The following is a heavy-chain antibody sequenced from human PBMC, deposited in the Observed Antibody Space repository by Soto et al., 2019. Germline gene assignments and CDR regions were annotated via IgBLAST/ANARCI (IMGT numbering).Heavy chain of an antibody. CDR2: LYDVFGS. D-gene: IGHD1-1*01. CDR1: GLTVSGTKY. CDR3: ASWHEREHAYDV. J-gene: IGHJ3*01. Sequence: DVQLVESGGGLIQPGESLRLSCAAFGLTVSGTKYVAWVRQAPGKGLEWVSALYDVFGSFYADSVKGRFTTSSDRSKSTVYLQMNDLRPDGTAVYYCASWHEREHAYDVWGQGTTVIVSS. V-gene: IGHV3-53*01.